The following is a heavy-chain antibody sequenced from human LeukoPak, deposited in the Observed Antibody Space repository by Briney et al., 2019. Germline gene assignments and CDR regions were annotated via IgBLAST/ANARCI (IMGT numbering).Heavy chain of an antibody. V-gene: IGHV3-23*01. J-gene: IGHJ4*02. D-gene: IGHD6-19*01. CDR3: AKETSGWPFYFDY. CDR1: GFSVTTYA. Sequence: GGSLRLSCAASGFSVTTYAMGWVRQAPGKGLEWVSVISDRGDSTHYADSVKGRFTISRDSSKNTLYLQMNSLRGEDTAVYYCAKETSGWPFYFDYWGQGTLVTVSS. CDR2: ISDRGDST.